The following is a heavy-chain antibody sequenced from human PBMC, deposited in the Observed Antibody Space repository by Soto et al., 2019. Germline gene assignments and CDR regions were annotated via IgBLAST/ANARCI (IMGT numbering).Heavy chain of an antibody. D-gene: IGHD6-13*01. J-gene: IGHJ6*02. V-gene: IGHV5-51*01. CDR2: IYPGDSDT. CDR3: ARDLTASSLDYDYYGMDV. CDR1: GYSFTSYW. Sequence: GESLKISCKGSGYSFTSYWIGGVRQMPGKGLEWMGIIYPGDSDTRYSPSFQGQVTISDDKSISTAYLQLNSVTPEDTAVYYCARDLTASSLDYDYYGMDVWGQGTTVTVSS.